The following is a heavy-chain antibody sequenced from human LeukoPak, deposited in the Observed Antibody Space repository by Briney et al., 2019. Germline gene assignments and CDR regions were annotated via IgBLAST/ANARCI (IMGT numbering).Heavy chain of an antibody. Sequence: SETLSLTCIVSGGSISTSAYYWGWIRQPPGEGLQWIGSIYYSGNTYYNSSLKSRVTISVDTSTSQFSLRLSSVTAADTAVYYCARVWYYYDSSGYYEEGYYFDYWGQGTLVTVSS. CDR2: IYYSGNT. J-gene: IGHJ4*02. CDR1: GGSISTSAYY. CDR3: ARVWYYYDSSGYYEEGYYFDY. V-gene: IGHV4-39*01. D-gene: IGHD3-22*01.